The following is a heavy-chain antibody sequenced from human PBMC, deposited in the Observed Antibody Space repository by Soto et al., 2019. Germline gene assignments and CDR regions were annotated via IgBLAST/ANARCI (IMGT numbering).Heavy chain of an antibody. D-gene: IGHD3-22*01. Sequence: SETLSLTCAVYGGSFSGYYWSWIRQPPGKGLEWIGEINHSGSTNYNLSLKSRVTISVDTSKNQFSLKLSFVTAADTAVYYCARTGHSSGSQGAFDIWGQGTMVTVSS. CDR3: ARTGHSSGSQGAFDI. CDR2: INHSGST. V-gene: IGHV4-34*01. CDR1: GGSFSGYY. J-gene: IGHJ3*02.